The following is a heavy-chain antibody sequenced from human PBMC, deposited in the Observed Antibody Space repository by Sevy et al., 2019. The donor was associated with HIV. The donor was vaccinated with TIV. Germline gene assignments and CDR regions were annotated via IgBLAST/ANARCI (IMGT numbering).Heavy chain of an antibody. CDR2: IRHDGSDK. J-gene: IGHJ4*02. V-gene: IGHV3-30*02. D-gene: IGHD6-13*01. Sequence: GGSLRLSCTASGFTFSNFGMHWVRQVPGKGLEWVTFIRHDGSDKYYAASVKGSFTISRDDTKNTLYLQMDSLRAEDTAIYYCAKDLAGPGRRYFDYWGQGTLVTVSS. CDR1: GFTFSNFG. CDR3: AKDLAGPGRRYFDY.